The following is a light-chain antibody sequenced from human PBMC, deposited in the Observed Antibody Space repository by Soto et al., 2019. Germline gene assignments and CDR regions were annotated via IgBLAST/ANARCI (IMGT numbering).Light chain of an antibody. Sequence: EIVMTQSPATLSVSPGERATLSCRASQSVSSDLAWYRQKPGQAPRLLIYGASTRATGIPARFSGSGSGTEFTLTISSLQSEDFAVYYCQQYSIWRTFGQGTKVDIK. J-gene: IGKJ1*01. CDR3: QQYSIWRT. V-gene: IGKV3D-15*01. CDR2: GAS. CDR1: QSVSSD.